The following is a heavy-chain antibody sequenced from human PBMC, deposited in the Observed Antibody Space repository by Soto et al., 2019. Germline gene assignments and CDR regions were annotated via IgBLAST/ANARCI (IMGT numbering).Heavy chain of an antibody. Sequence: LSVSWRAAGVKSIDYGRSWVRQKTRKGLYLVSAISGIGGSTYYAYSVKGRFTISRDNSKNTLYLQMNSLRAEDTAVYYCAKYVSPQGGERRYYSGMDV. V-gene: IGHV3-23*01. J-gene: IGHJ6*01. D-gene: IGHD3-10*01. CDR3: AKYVSPQGGERRYYSGMDV. CDR1: GVKSIDYG. CDR2: ISGIGGST.